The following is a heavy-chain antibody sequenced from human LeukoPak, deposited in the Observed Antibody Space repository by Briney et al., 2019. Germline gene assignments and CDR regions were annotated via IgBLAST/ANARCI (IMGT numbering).Heavy chain of an antibody. CDR1: GDSISNYY. CDR2: IYDTGTT. J-gene: IGHJ4*02. V-gene: IGHV4-59*08. D-gene: IGHD4-23*01. Sequence: SETLSLTCTVSGDSISNYYWSWIRQPPGKGLEWIGYIYDTGTTNYYPSLKSRVTISVDTSKNQFSLKLSSVTAADTAVYYCARVFLDYGGNSRLYYFDYWGQGTLVTVSS. CDR3: ARVFLDYGGNSRLYYFDY.